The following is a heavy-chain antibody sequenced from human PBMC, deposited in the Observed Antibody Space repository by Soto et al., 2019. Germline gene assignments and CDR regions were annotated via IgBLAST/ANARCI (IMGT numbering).Heavy chain of an antibody. D-gene: IGHD4-17*01. V-gene: IGHV4-34*01. CDR3: ARGDYGGNSDDY. Sequence: SETLSLTCAVYGGSFSDYYWSWIRQSPGRGLEWIGEINHSGSTNYNPSLKSRVIISVDTSKNQFSLKLSSVTAADTAVYYCARGDYGGNSDDYWGRGTLVTVSS. CDR2: INHSGST. CDR1: GGSFSDYY. J-gene: IGHJ4*02.